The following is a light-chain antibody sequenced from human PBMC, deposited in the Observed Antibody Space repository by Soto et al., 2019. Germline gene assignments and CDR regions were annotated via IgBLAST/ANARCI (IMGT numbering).Light chain of an antibody. Sequence: EVVMTQSPATLSVSPGERVTLSCRASQSVSNNLVWYQQKPGQAPRLLMNGSSIRATGIPARFSGSGSGTEFTLTISSLQSEDFAVYYCQQHGSSPYTFGPGTKVDIK. CDR3: QQHGSSPYT. CDR2: GSS. V-gene: IGKV3-15*01. CDR1: QSVSNN. J-gene: IGKJ2*01.